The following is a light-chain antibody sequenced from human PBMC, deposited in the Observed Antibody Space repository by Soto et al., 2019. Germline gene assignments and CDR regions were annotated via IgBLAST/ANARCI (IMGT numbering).Light chain of an antibody. CDR1: QSVSSRY. V-gene: IGKV3-20*01. CDR2: AAS. J-gene: IGKJ1*01. CDR3: HQYASSGT. Sequence: EIVLTQSPVTLSLSPGERATLSCRASQSVSSRYFAWYQQKPGQAPRLLIYAASSRAAGIPDRFSGSGSGTDFSLTISRLEPEDFAVYYCHQYASSGTFGPGTKVE.